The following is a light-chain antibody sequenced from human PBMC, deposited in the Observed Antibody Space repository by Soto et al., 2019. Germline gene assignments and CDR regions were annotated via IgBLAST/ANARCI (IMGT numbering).Light chain of an antibody. CDR1: QCVLYSSNNKNY. Sequence: DIVMTQSPDSLAVSLGERATINCKSSQCVLYSSNNKNYLAWYQQKPGQPPKLLIYWASTRESGVPDRFSVSVSGTDFTLTISSLQAEDVAVYYCQQYYSTPYTFGQGNKLEIK. CDR2: WAS. V-gene: IGKV4-1*01. CDR3: QQYYSTPYT. J-gene: IGKJ2*01.